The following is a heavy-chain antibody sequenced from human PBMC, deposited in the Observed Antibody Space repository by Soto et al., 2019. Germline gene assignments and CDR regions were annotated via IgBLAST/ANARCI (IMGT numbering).Heavy chain of an antibody. Sequence: QVQLVQSGAEVKKPGASVKVSCKASGYTFTRSGISWVRQAPGQGLEWMGWINGYNGNTKYTQKFQGRITMTTDTPTSTAYMELRSLRSDDTAVYYCARMGDVPYYYYGMDVWGQGTTVIVSS. J-gene: IGHJ6*02. CDR1: GYTFTRSG. CDR3: ARMGDVPYYYYGMDV. D-gene: IGHD3-16*01. CDR2: INGYNGNT. V-gene: IGHV1-18*01.